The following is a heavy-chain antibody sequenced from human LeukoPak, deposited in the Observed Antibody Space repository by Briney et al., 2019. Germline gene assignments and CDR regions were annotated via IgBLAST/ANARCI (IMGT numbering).Heavy chain of an antibody. CDR3: ARDVPLYCSGGSCPYNWFDP. V-gene: IGHV4-4*07. CDR2: IYTSGSI. Sequence: SETLSLTCTVSGGSISSYYWSWIRQPAGKGLEWIGRIYTSGSITYNPSLKSRVSMSVDTSKNQFSLKLSSVTAADTAAYYCARDVPLYCSGGSCPYNWFDPWGQGTLVTVSS. CDR1: GGSISSYY. D-gene: IGHD2-15*01. J-gene: IGHJ5*02.